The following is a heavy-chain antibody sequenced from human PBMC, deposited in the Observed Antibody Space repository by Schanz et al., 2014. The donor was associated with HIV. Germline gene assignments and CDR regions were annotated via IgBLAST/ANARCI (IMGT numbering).Heavy chain of an antibody. D-gene: IGHD6-19*01. Sequence: QVQLVESGGGVVQPGRSLRLSCAAAGFTFSSYGMNWVRQAPGKGREGVAVIWYDGSKKYYADSGKGRFTISRDNPKNTLYLQMNSLRAEDTAIYYCARSPDWAGTDAFDIWGQGTMVTVSS. CDR3: ARSPDWAGTDAFDI. CDR2: IWYDGSKK. J-gene: IGHJ3*02. CDR1: GFTFSSYG. V-gene: IGHV3-33*01.